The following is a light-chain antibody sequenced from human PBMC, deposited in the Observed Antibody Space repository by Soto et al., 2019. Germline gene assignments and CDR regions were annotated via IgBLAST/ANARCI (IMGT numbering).Light chain of an antibody. V-gene: IGKV3-20*01. CDR1: QSVSSSY. Sequence: IVLTQSPATVSLSPCDGATLSCRASQSVSSSYIAWYQQRPGQTPSLLIYGASTRATGIPDRFSGSGSGTHFTLTISRLEPGDFAVYYCQHFGGTTFTFGQGTRLE. J-gene: IGKJ5*01. CDR2: GAS. CDR3: QHFGGTTFT.